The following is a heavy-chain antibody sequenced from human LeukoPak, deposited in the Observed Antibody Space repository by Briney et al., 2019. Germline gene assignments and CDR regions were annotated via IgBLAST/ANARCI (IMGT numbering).Heavy chain of an antibody. Sequence: GGSLRLSCAVSGFTFSSYGMSWVRQAPGKGLEWVSAISGSGGSTYYADSVKGRFTISRDNSKNTLYLQVNSLRAEDTAVYYCAKALGFSGFYFDCWGQGTLVTVSS. V-gene: IGHV3-23*01. J-gene: IGHJ4*02. D-gene: IGHD6-19*01. CDR2: ISGSGGST. CDR3: AKALGFSGFYFDC. CDR1: GFTFSSYG.